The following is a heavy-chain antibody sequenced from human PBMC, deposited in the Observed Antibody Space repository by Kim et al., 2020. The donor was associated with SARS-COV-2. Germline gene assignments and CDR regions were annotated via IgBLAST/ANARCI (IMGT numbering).Heavy chain of an antibody. CDR1: GGSISSGGYY. V-gene: IGHV4-31*03. CDR2: IYYSGST. Sequence: SETLSLTCTVSGGSISSGGYYWSWIRQHPGKGLEWIGYIYYSGSTYYNPSLKSRVTISVDTSKNQFSLKLSSVTAADTAVYYCARSDLMVRGVIKESVYWGQGTLVTVSS. D-gene: IGHD3-10*01. CDR3: ARSDLMVRGVIKESVY. J-gene: IGHJ4*02.